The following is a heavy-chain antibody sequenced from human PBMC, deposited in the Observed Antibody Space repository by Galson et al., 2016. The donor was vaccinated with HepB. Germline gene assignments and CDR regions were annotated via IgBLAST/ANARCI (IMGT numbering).Heavy chain of an antibody. CDR3: VRDDYLDV. V-gene: IGHV4-59*01. CDR2: IYYSGRT. D-gene: IGHD4-11*01. J-gene: IGHJ3*01. Sequence: SETLSLTCTVSGASISGYYLSWIRQPPGKGLEWIGYIYYSGRTNYNPSLKSRVTISVDTSKNQFSLKLSSVTAADTAVYYCVRDDYLDVWGQGTMVIVSS. CDR1: GASISGYY.